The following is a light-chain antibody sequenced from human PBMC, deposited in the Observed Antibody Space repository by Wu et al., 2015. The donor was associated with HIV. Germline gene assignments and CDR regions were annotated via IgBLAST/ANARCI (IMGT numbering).Light chain of an antibody. V-gene: IGKV1-8*01. Sequence: AIRMTQSPSSLSASTGDRVTITCRASRDISSYLAWYQQKPGKAPKLLIYAASTLQSGVPSRFSGNGSGTGFTLTISCLQSEDFATYYCQQYYTYPLTFGGGTKVEIK. CDR2: AAS. CDR1: RDISSY. J-gene: IGKJ4*01. CDR3: QQYYTYPLT.